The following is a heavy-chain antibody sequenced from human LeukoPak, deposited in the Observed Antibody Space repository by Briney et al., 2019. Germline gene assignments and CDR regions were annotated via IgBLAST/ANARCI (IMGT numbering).Heavy chain of an antibody. CDR3: AKDGATWKQACFEF. CDR1: GFTFASHA. D-gene: IGHD5-18*01. Sequence: GGSLRLSCAASGFTFASHAMHGGRPAPGKGLEWVSLILCDRSTTYYADSVEGRFTISRDNSKNALYLEMNSLRAEDTAVYYCAKDGATWKQACFEFWGQGALVTVSS. V-gene: IGHV3-30*04. CDR2: ILCDRSTT. J-gene: IGHJ4*02.